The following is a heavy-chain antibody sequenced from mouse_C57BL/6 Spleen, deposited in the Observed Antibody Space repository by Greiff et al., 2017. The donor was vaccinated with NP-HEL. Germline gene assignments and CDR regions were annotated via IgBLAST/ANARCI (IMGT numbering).Heavy chain of an antibody. Sequence: EVQLVESEGGLVQPGSSMKLSCTASGFTFSDYYMAWVRQVPEKGLEWVANINYDGSSTYYLDSLKSRFIISRDNAKNILYLQMSSLKSEDTATYYCARDQTGNFDYWGQGTTLTVSS. CDR2: INYDGSST. D-gene: IGHD4-1*01. CDR1: GFTFSDYY. J-gene: IGHJ2*01. V-gene: IGHV5-16*01. CDR3: ARDQTGNFDY.